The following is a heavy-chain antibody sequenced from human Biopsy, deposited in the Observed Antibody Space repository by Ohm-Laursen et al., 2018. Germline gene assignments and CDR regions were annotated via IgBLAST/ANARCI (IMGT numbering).Heavy chain of an antibody. CDR3: ARDVRYLDF. CDR2: IEEDGSLI. Sequence: SLRLSCAASGFTFSNYWLSWVRQAPGKGLEWIANIEEDGSLIYYLDSVKGRFTISRDNAKNSVYLQMHSLRTEDTGVYYCARDVRYLDFWGRGTLVTVSS. J-gene: IGHJ2*01. V-gene: IGHV3-7*01. CDR1: GFTFSNYW.